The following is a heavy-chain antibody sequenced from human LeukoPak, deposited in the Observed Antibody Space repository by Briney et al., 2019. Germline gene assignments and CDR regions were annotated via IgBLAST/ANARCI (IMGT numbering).Heavy chain of an antibody. D-gene: IGHD3-3*01. CDR3: SRDGVDGYYYYYMDV. J-gene: IGHJ6*03. Sequence: PGGSLRLSCAASGVTFSSYAMHWVRHAPGKGLEWVAVISYDGSNKYYADSVKGRFTISRDNSKNTLYLQMNSLRAEDTAVYYCSRDGVDGYYYYYMDVWGKGTTVTVSS. CDR1: GVTFSSYA. CDR2: ISYDGSNK. V-gene: IGHV3-30*04.